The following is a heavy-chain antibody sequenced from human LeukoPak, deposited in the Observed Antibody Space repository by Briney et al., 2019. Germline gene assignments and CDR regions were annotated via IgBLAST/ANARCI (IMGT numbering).Heavy chain of an antibody. CDR2: MCHSGST. CDR3: ARQVGANQPLDY. CDR1: GGSVSTYC. D-gene: IGHD4/OR15-4a*01. V-gene: IGHV4-59*08. J-gene: IGHJ4*02. Sequence: SETLSLTYTVSGGSVSTYCWSWLRQPPGKGLEWIAYMCHSGSTDYNPSLKSRVTISIDTSKNQFSLNLNSVTATDTAVYYCARQVGANQPLDYWGQGTLVTVSS.